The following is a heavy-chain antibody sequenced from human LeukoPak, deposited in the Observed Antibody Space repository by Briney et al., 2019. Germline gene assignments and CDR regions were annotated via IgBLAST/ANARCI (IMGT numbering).Heavy chain of an antibody. D-gene: IGHD3-9*01. CDR1: GYTFTSYD. J-gene: IGHJ3*02. CDR2: MNPNSGNT. Sequence: ASVKVSCKASGYTFTSYDINWVRQATGQGLEWMGWMNPNSGNTGYAQKFQGRVTMTRNTSISTVYMELSSLRSEDTAVYYCATLAGYFDRLWSGAFDIWGQGTMVTVSS. CDR3: ATLAGYFDRLWSGAFDI. V-gene: IGHV1-8*01.